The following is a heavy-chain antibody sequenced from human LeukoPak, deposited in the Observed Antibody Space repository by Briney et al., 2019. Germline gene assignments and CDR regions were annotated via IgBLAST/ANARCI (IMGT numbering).Heavy chain of an antibody. CDR2: INHSGST. D-gene: IGHD5-12*01. Sequence: SETLSLTCAVYGGSFSGYYWSWIRQPPGKGLEWIGEINHSGSTNYNPSLKSRVTISVDTSKNQFSLKLSSVTAADTAVYYCARHRGWLRFIRSTGYYFDYWGQGTLVTVSS. J-gene: IGHJ4*02. CDR1: GGSFSGYY. CDR3: ARHRGWLRFIRSTGYYFDY. V-gene: IGHV4-34*01.